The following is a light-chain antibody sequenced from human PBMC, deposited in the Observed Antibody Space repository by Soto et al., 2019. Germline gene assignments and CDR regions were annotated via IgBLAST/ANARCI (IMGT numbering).Light chain of an antibody. V-gene: IGLV2-8*01. CDR2: EVS. CDR1: SSDVGGYNY. J-gene: IGLJ1*01. Sequence: QSVLTQPPSASGSPGQSVTISCTGTSSDVGGYNYVSWYQQHPGKVPKLIIYEVSKRPSGVPDRFSGSKSGITASLTVSGLQAEDEADYYCSSYAGSNNLGVFGTGTKLTVL. CDR3: SSYAGSNNLGV.